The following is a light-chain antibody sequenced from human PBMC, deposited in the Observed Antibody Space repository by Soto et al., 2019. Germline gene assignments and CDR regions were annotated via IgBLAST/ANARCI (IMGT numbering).Light chain of an antibody. CDR1: SSNIAANS. CDR3: GAWDTSLTVYV. J-gene: IGLJ1*01. V-gene: IGLV1-51*01. Sequence: SVLTQPPSVSAAPGQEVTISCSGSSSNIAANSVSWYQHLPGTAPKLLIYDTDRRPSGIPARFSGSKSGTSATLAITGLQTGDEADYYCGAWDTSLTVYVFGRGTKV. CDR2: DTD.